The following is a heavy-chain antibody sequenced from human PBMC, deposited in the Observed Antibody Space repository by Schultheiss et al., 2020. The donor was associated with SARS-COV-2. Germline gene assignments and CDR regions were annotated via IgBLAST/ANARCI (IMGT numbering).Heavy chain of an antibody. J-gene: IGHJ6*02. V-gene: IGHV3-21*01. Sequence: GESLKISCAASGFTFSSYSMNWVRQAPGKGLEWVSSISSSSSYIYYADSVKGRFTISRDNAKNSLYLQMNSLRAEDTAVYYCARDSGYGMDVWGQGTTVTVSS. CDR3: ARDSGYGMDV. CDR1: GFTFSSYS. CDR2: ISSSSSYI. D-gene: IGHD1-26*01.